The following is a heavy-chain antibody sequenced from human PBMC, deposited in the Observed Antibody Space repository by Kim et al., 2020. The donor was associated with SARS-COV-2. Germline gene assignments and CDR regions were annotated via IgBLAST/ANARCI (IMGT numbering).Heavy chain of an antibody. Sequence: YYNPSLKSRVTMSVDRSKNHFSLKVNSGTAADTAVYYCARDPSRDWYYDLWGRGTLVTVSS. J-gene: IGHJ2*01. CDR3: ARDPSRDWYYDL. V-gene: IGHV4-28*03.